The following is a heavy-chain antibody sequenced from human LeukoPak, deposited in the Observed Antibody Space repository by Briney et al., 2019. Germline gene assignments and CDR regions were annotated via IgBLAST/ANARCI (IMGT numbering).Heavy chain of an antibody. CDR1: GFIVSENY. CDR3: VRDRWPGLGDF. CDR2: VYSGGLT. Sequence: GGSLRLSCAASGFIVSENYMSWLRQAPGKGLEWVSTVYSGGLTFYADPVKGRFTISRDNSKNTLYLQMSSLRAEDTAVYYCVRDRWPGLGDFWGQGTTVTVSS. J-gene: IGHJ6*02. V-gene: IGHV3-66*01. D-gene: IGHD6-19*01.